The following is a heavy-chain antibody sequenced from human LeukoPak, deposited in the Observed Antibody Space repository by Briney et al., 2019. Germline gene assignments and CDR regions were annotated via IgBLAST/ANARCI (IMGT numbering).Heavy chain of an antibody. Sequence: SETLSLTCAVYGGSFSGYYWSWIRQPPGKGLEWIGEINHSGSTNYNPSLKSRVTISLDTSNNQFSLKLTSVTAADTAVYYCARSRASVATAGTFGDWGQGALVTVSS. J-gene: IGHJ4*02. CDR2: INHSGST. CDR1: GGSFSGYY. D-gene: IGHD1-1*01. CDR3: ARSRASVATAGTFGD. V-gene: IGHV4-34*01.